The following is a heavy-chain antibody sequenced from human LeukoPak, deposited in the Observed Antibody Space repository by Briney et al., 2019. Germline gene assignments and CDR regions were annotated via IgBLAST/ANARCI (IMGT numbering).Heavy chain of an antibody. CDR3: VRYCSGGSCPFDY. CDR2: IIPIFGTA. D-gene: IGHD2-15*01. V-gene: IGHV1-69*13. Sequence: SVKVSCKASGGTFSSYAISWVRQAPGQGLEWMGGIIPIFGTANYAQKFQGRVTITADESTSTAYMELSSLRSEDTAVYYCVRYCSGGSCPFDYWGQGTLVTVSS. CDR1: GGTFSSYA. J-gene: IGHJ4*02.